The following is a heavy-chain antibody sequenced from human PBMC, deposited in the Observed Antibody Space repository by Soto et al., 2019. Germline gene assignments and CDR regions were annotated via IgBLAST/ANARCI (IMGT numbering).Heavy chain of an antibody. CDR3: ARDGGSGWYPEGWFDP. CDR1: GFTFSSYG. CDR2: IWYDGSNK. V-gene: IGHV3-33*01. Sequence: QVQLVESGGGVVQPGRSLRLSCAASGFTFSSYGMHWVRQAPCKGLEWVAVIWYDGSNKYYADSVKGRFTISRDNSKHTLYLQMNSLRAEDTAVYYCARDGGSGWYPEGWFDPWGQGTLVTVSS. D-gene: IGHD6-19*01. J-gene: IGHJ5*02.